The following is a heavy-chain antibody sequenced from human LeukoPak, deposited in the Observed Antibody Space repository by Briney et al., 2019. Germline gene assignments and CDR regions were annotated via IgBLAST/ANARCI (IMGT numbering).Heavy chain of an antibody. CDR3: ARWLGGTTRGYYYYYMDV. CDR1: GFTVSSNY. Sequence: PGGSLRLSCAASGFTVSSNYMSWVRQAPGKGLEWVSVIYSGGSTYYADSVKGRFTISRDNSKNTLYLQMNSLRAEDTAAYYCARWLGGTTRGYYYYYMDVWGKGTTVTVSS. D-gene: IGHD1-7*01. V-gene: IGHV3-66*02. CDR2: IYSGGST. J-gene: IGHJ6*03.